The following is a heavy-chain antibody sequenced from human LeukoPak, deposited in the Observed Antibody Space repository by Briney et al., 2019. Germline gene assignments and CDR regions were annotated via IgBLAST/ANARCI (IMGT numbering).Heavy chain of an antibody. V-gene: IGHV1-18*01. CDR2: ISAYNGNT. Sequence: ASVKVSCKASGYTFTSYGISWVRQAPGQGLEWTGWISAYNGNTNYAQKLQGRVTMTTDTSTSTAYMELRSLRSDDTAVYYCARPYYYDSSGYYFDYWGQGTLVTVSS. CDR3: ARPYYYDSSGYYFDY. J-gene: IGHJ4*02. CDR1: GYTFTSYG. D-gene: IGHD3-22*01.